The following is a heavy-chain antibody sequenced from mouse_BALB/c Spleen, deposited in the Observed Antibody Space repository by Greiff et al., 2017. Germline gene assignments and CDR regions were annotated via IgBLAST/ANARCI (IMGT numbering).Heavy chain of an antibody. Sequence: EVQGVESGGGLVQPGGSLRLSCATSGFTFSDFYMEWVRQPPGKRLEWIAASRNKANDYTTEYSASVKGRFIVSRDTSQSILYLQMNALRAEDTAIYYCARDADTTATGYFDVWGAGTTVTVSS. CDR2: SRNKANDYTT. V-gene: IGHV7-1*02. J-gene: IGHJ1*01. CDR1: GFTFSDFY. D-gene: IGHD1-2*01. CDR3: ARDADTTATGYFDV.